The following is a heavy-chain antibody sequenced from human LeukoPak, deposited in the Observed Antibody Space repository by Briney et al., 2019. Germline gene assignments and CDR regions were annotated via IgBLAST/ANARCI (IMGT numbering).Heavy chain of an antibody. D-gene: IGHD3-22*01. CDR3: AKVYYDSSGSYYFDY. J-gene: IGHJ4*02. CDR2: ISGSGGST. V-gene: IGHV3-23*01. Sequence: PGGSLRLSCAASGFTFSSYAMSWVRQAPGKGLEWVSAISGSGGSTYYADSVKGRFTISRDNSKNTLYLQMNSLRAEDTAVYYCAKVYYDSSGSYYFDYWGQGTLVTVSS. CDR1: GFTFSSYA.